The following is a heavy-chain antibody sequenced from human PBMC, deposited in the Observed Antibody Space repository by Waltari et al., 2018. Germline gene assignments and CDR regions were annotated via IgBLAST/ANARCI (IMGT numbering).Heavy chain of an antibody. V-gene: IGHV4-39*07. CDR2: MYYRGSP. D-gene: IGHD3-22*01. CDR1: GGSIISATYY. CDR3: AREYYYDTRWIDY. Sequence: QLQLQESGPGLVKPSETLSLTCTVSGGSIISATYYWGWIRQPPGKGLEWIGSMYYRGSPSYNPSLKSRVTVSVDTSKNQFSLKLNSVTAADTAVYYCAREYYYDTRWIDYWGQGTQVTVSS. J-gene: IGHJ4*02.